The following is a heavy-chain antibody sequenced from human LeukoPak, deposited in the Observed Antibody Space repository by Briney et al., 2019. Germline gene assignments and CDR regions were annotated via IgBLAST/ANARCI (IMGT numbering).Heavy chain of an antibody. CDR1: GGSISSSDYY. V-gene: IGHV4-39*07. D-gene: IGHD2-8*01. Sequence: PSETLSLTCTVSGGSISSSDYYWGWIRQPPGKGLEWIGNIYYTGSTSYNSSLESRVTISVDTSKNQFSQQLSSVTAADTAVYYCARENYCTNGVCWAFDPWGQGTLVTVSS. CDR2: IYYTGST. J-gene: IGHJ5*02. CDR3: ARENYCTNGVCWAFDP.